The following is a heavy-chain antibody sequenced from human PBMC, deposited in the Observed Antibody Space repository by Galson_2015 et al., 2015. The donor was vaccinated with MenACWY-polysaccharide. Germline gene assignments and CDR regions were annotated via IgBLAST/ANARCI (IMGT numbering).Heavy chain of an antibody. V-gene: IGHV3-23*01. CDR1: GFYSCNHV. Sequence: LRLSCAESGFYSCNHVVVWVRQAPGGGLEGVSAITTGGTTFYATSVKGRFTISRDNSKNLLYLQTNSLRDEDTAVYYCAREGLCGGGSCFFYDYWGQGTMVTVSS. D-gene: IGHD2-21*01. CDR2: ITTGGTT. CDR3: AREGLCGGGSCFFYDY. J-gene: IGHJ4*02.